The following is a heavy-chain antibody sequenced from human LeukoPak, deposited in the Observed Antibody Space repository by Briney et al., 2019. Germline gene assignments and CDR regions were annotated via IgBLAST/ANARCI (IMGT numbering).Heavy chain of an antibody. D-gene: IGHD3-10*02. V-gene: IGHV3-48*03. Sequence: GGSLTLSCAASAFTFSSYEMNWVRPAQGQGLEWVSYISSSGSNIYYADSVKGRFTISRDNAKISLYLQMDSLRAEDTAVYCCAELGITMIGGVWGKGTTVTISS. CDR1: AFTFSSYE. CDR2: ISSSGSNI. J-gene: IGHJ6*04. CDR3: AELGITMIGGV.